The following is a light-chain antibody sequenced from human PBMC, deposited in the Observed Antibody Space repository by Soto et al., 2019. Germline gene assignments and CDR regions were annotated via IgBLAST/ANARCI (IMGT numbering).Light chain of an antibody. Sequence: QTLLTKPSTVSRSPRQSSTISCTGTSSGVGGYNYVSWYQPHPGKAPPLKIFEVTSRPSWASNRFSGPQSANTASINISGLQAADEVDYDCSSYTAYNTHVFGTGAKVAVL. V-gene: IGLV2-14*01. CDR2: EVT. CDR1: SSGVGGYNY. CDR3: SSYTAYNTHV. J-gene: IGLJ1*01.